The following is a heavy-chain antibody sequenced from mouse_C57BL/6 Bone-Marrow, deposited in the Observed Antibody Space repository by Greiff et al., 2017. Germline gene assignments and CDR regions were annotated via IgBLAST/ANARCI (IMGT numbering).Heavy chain of an antibody. CDR3: TTHYGSSHWYFDV. V-gene: IGHV14-4*01. CDR1: GFNIKDDY. Sequence: EVKLQESGAELVRPGASVKLSCTASGFNIKDDYMHWVKQRPEQGLEWIGWIDPENGDTEYDSKFQGKAPLTAATSSNTAYLQLSSLTSEDTAVYYCTTHYGSSHWYFDVWGTGTTVTVSS. CDR2: IDPENGDT. J-gene: IGHJ1*03. D-gene: IGHD1-1*01.